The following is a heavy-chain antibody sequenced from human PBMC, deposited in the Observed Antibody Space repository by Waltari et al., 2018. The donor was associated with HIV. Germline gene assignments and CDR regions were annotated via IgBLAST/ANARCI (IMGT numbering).Heavy chain of an antibody. CDR1: GFTVSHNY. Sequence: EVKVVESGGALVQPGGSLRLSCVGSGFTVSHNYMMWVRQSPGEGLEWFSSIYIEGRKDYRESAKVRFNISRDTSKNTVFLQVNSLRLEDTGIFYCARGASGRLQARGGYFGLDIWGRGTTVTVSS. CDR3: ARGASGRLQARGGYFGLDI. V-gene: IGHV3-66*02. D-gene: IGHD2-15*01. CDR2: IYIEGRK. J-gene: IGHJ6*02.